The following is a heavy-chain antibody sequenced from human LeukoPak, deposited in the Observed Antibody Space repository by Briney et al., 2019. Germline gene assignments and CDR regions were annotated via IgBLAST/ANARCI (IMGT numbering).Heavy chain of an antibody. Sequence: SETLSLTCAVYGGSFSGYYWSWIRQPPGKGLEWIGEINHSGSTNYNPSLKSRVTISVDTSKSQFSLKLSSVTAADTAVYYCARWRGPLWFGELRGRGFDPWGQGTLVTVSS. CDR3: ARWRGPLWFGELRGRGFDP. J-gene: IGHJ5*02. CDR2: INHSGST. V-gene: IGHV4-34*01. CDR1: GGSFSGYY. D-gene: IGHD3-10*01.